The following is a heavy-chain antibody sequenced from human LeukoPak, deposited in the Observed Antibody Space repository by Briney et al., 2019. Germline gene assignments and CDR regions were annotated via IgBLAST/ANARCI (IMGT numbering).Heavy chain of an antibody. CDR1: GFSFSTYG. D-gene: IGHD6-19*01. Sequence: TGGSLRLFCAASGFSFSTYGMHRVRQAPGKGLEWVAIISYDGSYKYYADSVKGRFTISRDNSKNTLYLQVNSLRAEDTAVYYCARRESSGWYVDYWGQGTLVTVSS. CDR3: ARRESSGWYVDY. CDR2: ISYDGSYK. J-gene: IGHJ4*02. V-gene: IGHV3-30*19.